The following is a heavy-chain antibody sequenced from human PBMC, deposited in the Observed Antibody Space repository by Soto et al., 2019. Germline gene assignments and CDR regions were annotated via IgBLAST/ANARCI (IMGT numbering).Heavy chain of an antibody. D-gene: IGHD6-19*01. CDR3: ARAEAIAVAGTYSYYGMDV. CDR1: GYTFTGYY. Sequence: QVQLVQSGAEVKKPGASVKVSCKASGYTFTGYYMHWVRQAPGQGLEWMGWINPNSGGTNYAQKFQGWVTMTRDTSISTAYMELSRLRSDDTAVYYCARAEAIAVAGTYSYYGMDVWGQGTTVTVSS. V-gene: IGHV1-2*04. J-gene: IGHJ6*02. CDR2: INPNSGGT.